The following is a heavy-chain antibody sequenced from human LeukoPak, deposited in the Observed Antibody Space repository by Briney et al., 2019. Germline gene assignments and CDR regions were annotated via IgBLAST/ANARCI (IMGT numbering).Heavy chain of an antibody. Sequence: GGSLRLSCAASGFTFSSYWMSWVRQAPGKGLEWVANIKQDGSEKYYVDSVKGRFTISRDNAKNSLYLQMNSLRAEDTAVYYCARSRVVVVPAAYDYWGQGTLVTVSS. CDR1: GFTFSSYW. CDR3: ARSRVVVVPAAYDY. J-gene: IGHJ4*02. D-gene: IGHD2-2*01. CDR2: IKQDGSEK. V-gene: IGHV3-7*01.